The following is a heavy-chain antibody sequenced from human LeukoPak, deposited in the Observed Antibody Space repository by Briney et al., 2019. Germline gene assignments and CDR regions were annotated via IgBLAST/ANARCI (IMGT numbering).Heavy chain of an antibody. CDR2: ISADNGNT. Sequence: GASVKVSCKASGYTFTNYGISWVRQAPGQGLEWMGWISADNGNTNYAQKFQGRVTMTTDASTTTAHMELRSLRSDDTAVYYCARQRSWNYAFDPWGQGTLVTVSS. D-gene: IGHD1-7*01. CDR1: GYTFTNYG. CDR3: ARQRSWNYAFDP. V-gene: IGHV1-18*01. J-gene: IGHJ5*02.